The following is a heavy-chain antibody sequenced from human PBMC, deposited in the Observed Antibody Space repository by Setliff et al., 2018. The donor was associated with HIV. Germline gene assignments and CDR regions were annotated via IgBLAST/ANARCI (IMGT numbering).Heavy chain of an antibody. V-gene: IGHV1-46*01. CDR2: INPSGGRT. Sequence: ASVKVSCKASGYAFTSYYMHWVRQAPGPGLEWMGMINPSGGRTSYAQKFQGRVTMARDTSTSTVYMELRSLRSDDTAVYYCAREIGVYDSSGYYYVPDAFDIWGQGTMVTVSS. D-gene: IGHD3-22*01. CDR1: GYAFTSYY. CDR3: AREIGVYDSSGYYYVPDAFDI. J-gene: IGHJ3*02.